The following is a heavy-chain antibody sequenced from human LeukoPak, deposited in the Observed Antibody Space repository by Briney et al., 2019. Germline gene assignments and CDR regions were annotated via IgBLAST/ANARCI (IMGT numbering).Heavy chain of an antibody. V-gene: IGHV3-23*01. Sequence: GGSLRLSCAASGFTFSSYAMSWVRQAPGKGLEWVSAISGSGGSTYYADSVKGRFTISRDNSKNTLYLQMNSLRAEDTAVYYCARPGTIFGVVPYAFDIWGQGTMVTVSS. CDR1: GFTFSSYA. CDR2: ISGSGGST. J-gene: IGHJ3*02. CDR3: ARPGTIFGVVPYAFDI. D-gene: IGHD3-3*01.